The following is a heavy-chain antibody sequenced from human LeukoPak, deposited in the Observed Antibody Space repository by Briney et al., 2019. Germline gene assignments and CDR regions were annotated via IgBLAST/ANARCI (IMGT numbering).Heavy chain of an antibody. J-gene: IGHJ3*02. CDR1: GGSISSGSYY. CDR2: IYTSGST. CDR3: ARDQYYDSSGYYYVVGAFDI. D-gene: IGHD3-22*01. V-gene: IGHV4-61*02. Sequence: SQTLSLTCTVSGGSISSGSYYWSWIRQPAGKGLEWIGRIYTSGSTNYNPSLKSRVTISVDTSKNQFSLKLSSVTAAGTAVYYCARDQYYDSSGYYYVVGAFDIWGQGTMVTVSS.